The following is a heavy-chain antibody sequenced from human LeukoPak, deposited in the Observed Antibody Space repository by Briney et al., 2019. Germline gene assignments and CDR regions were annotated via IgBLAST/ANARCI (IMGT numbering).Heavy chain of an antibody. D-gene: IGHD3-10*01. J-gene: IGHJ4*02. CDR3: ARDRGSGIDY. CDR2: IYYSGST. V-gene: IGHV4-39*07. Sequence: PSETLSLTCTVSGGSISRSNYYWGWIRQPPGKGLEWIGSIYYSGSTYYNPSLRSRVTISVDTSKNQFSLKLSPVTAADTAVYYCARDRGSGIDYWGQGTLVTVSS. CDR1: GGSISRSNYY.